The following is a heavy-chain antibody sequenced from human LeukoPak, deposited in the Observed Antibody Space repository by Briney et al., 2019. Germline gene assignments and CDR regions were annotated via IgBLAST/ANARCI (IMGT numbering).Heavy chain of an antibody. CDR1: GFTFSDYY. CDR3: ARRGSSYYFYALDV. V-gene: IGHV3-11*01. Sequence: PGGSLRLSCAASGFTFSDYYLSWIRQAPGKGLEWISYISGGSATTYYADSVKGRFTISRDNARNSLYLQINSLRPEDTATYYCARRGSSYYFYALDVWGQGTTVTVSS. D-gene: IGHD1-26*01. CDR2: ISGGSATT. J-gene: IGHJ6*02.